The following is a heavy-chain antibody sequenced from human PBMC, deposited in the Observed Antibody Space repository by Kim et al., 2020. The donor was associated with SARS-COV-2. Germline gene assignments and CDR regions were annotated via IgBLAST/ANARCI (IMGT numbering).Heavy chain of an antibody. CDR2: INPNSGAT. V-gene: IGHV1-2*06. J-gene: IGHJ4*02. CDR3: ARNRLAGQMLGFGELLEPFNG. D-gene: IGHD3-10*01. CDR1: GYDFSDYF. Sequence: ASVKVSCKASGYDFSDYFMHWVRQAPGQGLEWMGRINPNSGATDFAQKFQGRVTVTSDTSLRTTYMEVIGLTSDDTAVYYCARNRLAGQMLGFGELLEPFNGWGQGTLVTVSS.